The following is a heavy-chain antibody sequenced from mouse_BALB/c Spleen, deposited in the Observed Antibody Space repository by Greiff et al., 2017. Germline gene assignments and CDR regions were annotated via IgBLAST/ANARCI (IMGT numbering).Heavy chain of an antibody. V-gene: IGHV1S137*01. Sequence: VHLVESGAELVRPGVSVKISCKGSGYTFTDYAMHWVKQSHAKSLEWIGVISTYYGDASYNQKFKGKATMTVDKSSSTAYMELARLTSEDSAIYYCARRGTARATGPWFAYWGQGTLVTVSA. D-gene: IGHD3-2*01. CDR3: ARRGTARATGPWFAY. CDR1: GYTFTDYA. CDR2: ISTYYGDA. J-gene: IGHJ3*01.